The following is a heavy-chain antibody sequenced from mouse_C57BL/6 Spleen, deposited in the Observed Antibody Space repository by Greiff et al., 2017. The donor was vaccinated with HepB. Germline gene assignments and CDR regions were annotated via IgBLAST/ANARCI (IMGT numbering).Heavy chain of an antibody. CDR2: IDPSDSYT. CDR1: GYTFTSYW. CDR3: ARGIYYGDWYFDV. V-gene: IGHV1-69*01. Sequence: VQLQQPGAELVMPGASVKLSCKASGYTFTSYWMHWVKQRPGQGLEWIGEIDPSDSYTNYNPKFKGKSTLTVDKSSSTAYMQLSSLTSEDSAVYYCARGIYYGDWYFDVWGTGTTVTVSS. J-gene: IGHJ1*03. D-gene: IGHD2-13*01.